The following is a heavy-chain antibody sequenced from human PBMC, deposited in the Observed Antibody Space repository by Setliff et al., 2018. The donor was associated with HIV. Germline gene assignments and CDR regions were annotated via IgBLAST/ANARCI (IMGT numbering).Heavy chain of an antibody. CDR2: IYTSGST. CDR1: GGSISSGSYY. CDR3: ARGRSWFDP. J-gene: IGHJ5*02. Sequence: PSETLSLTCTVSGGSISSGSYYWSWIRQPAGKGLEWIGHIYTSGSTNYNPSLKSRFTISRDNAKNSLHLQMNSLRVEDTAVYYCARGRSWFDPWGQGTLVTVSS. V-gene: IGHV4-61*09. D-gene: IGHD3-3*01.